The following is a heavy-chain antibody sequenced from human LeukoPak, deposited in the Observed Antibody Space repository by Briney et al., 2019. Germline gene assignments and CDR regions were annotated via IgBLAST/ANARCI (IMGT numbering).Heavy chain of an antibody. D-gene: IGHD1-7*01. Sequence: ASVKVSCKASGYTFTGYYMHWVRQAPGQGLEWMGWISPNSGGTNYAQKFQGRVTMTRDTSISTAYMEQSRLRSDDTAVYYCARDQYNWNSRFFDWFDPWGQGTLVTVSS. CDR1: GYTFTGYY. J-gene: IGHJ5*02. CDR3: ARDQYNWNSRFFDWFDP. V-gene: IGHV1-2*02. CDR2: ISPNSGGT.